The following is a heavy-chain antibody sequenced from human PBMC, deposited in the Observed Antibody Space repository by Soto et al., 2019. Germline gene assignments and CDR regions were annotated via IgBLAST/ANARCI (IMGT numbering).Heavy chain of an antibody. D-gene: IGHD2-2*01. CDR3: ARGNCSSPNCYSFSGYYGMDV. CDR2: TYTSGST. J-gene: IGHJ6*02. Sequence: NPSETLSLTCTVSGGSISSYYWSWIRQPAGKGLEWIGRTYTSGSTNYNPSLKSRVTMSLDTSKNQFSLKLTSVTAADTALYYCARGNCSSPNCYSFSGYYGMDVWGQGTTVTAP. V-gene: IGHV4-4*07. CDR1: GGSISSYY.